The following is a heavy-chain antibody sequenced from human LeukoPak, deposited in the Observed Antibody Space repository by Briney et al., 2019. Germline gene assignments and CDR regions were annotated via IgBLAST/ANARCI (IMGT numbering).Heavy chain of an antibody. V-gene: IGHV4-31*03. J-gene: IGHJ3*02. CDR2: IYYSGST. CDR1: GGSISSGGYY. D-gene: IGHD1-26*01. CDR3: ARDDAGKGEDAFDI. Sequence: SETLSLTCTVSGGSISSGGYYWSWIRQHPGKGLEWIGYIYYSGSTYYNPSLKSRVTISVDTSKNQFSLKLSSVTAADTAVYYCARDDAGKGEDAFDIWGQGTMVTVSS.